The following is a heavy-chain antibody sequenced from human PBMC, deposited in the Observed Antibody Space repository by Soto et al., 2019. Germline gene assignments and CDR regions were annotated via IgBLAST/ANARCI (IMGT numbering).Heavy chain of an antibody. D-gene: IGHD3-22*01. CDR1: GFSFSNYG. CDR3: VKAQERSAQYFAVVITAFDF. J-gene: IGHJ3*01. V-gene: IGHV3-30*18. Sequence: QVHLVESGGGVVQPGRSLRLSCEGSGFSFSNYGIHWVRQAPGKGLEWVAVVSHDGNSHHLADSVRGRFTISRDNSKNKVFLYMTSLRREDSAVYHCVKAQERSAQYFAVVITAFDFWGQGTMVTVSS. CDR2: VSHDGNSH.